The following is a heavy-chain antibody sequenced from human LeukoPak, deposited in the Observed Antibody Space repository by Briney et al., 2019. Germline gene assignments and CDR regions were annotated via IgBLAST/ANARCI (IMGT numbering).Heavy chain of an antibody. D-gene: IGHD3-10*01. CDR2: IYYSGST. Sequence: SETLSLTCTVSGGSISNYYWSWIRQPPGKGLEWIGYIYYSGSTNYNPSLKSRVTISVDTSKNQFSLKLNSVTAADTAVYYCARDYYGSGSYSDYWGQGTLVTVSS. V-gene: IGHV4-59*01. J-gene: IGHJ4*02. CDR3: ARDYYGSGSYSDY. CDR1: GGSISNYY.